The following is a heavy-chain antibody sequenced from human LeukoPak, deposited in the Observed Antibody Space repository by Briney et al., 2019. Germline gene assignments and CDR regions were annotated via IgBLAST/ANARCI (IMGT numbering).Heavy chain of an antibody. Sequence: SVKVSCKASGGTFSSYAISWVRQAPGQGLEWMGGIIPIFGTANYAQKFQGRVTITTDESTSTAYMGLSSLRSEDTAVYYCARPRHTAMVIGFDYWGQGTLVTVSS. CDR3: ARPRHTAMVIGFDY. J-gene: IGHJ4*02. CDR2: IIPIFGTA. D-gene: IGHD5-18*01. V-gene: IGHV1-69*05. CDR1: GGTFSSYA.